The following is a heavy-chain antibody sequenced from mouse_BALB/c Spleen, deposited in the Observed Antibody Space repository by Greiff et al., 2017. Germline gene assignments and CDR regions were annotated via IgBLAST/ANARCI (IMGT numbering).Heavy chain of an antibody. D-gene: IGHD2-4*01. Sequence: SGPELVKPGASVKIPCKASGYTFTDYNMDWVKQSHGKSLEWIGDINPNNGGTIYNQKFKGKATLTVDKSSSTAYMELRSLTSEDTAVYYCAREDYDWYFDVWGAGTTVTVSS. V-gene: IGHV1-18*01. CDR3: AREDYDWYFDV. J-gene: IGHJ1*01. CDR1: GYTFTDYN. CDR2: INPNNGGT.